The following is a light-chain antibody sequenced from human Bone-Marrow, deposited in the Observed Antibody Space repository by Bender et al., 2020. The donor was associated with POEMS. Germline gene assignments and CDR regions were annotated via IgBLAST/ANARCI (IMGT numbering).Light chain of an antibody. CDR2: EGS. CDR3: CSYAGNNNYV. J-gene: IGLJ1*01. CDR1: SSDVGSYNL. V-gene: IGLV2-23*01. Sequence: QSALTQPASVSGSPGQSITISCTGISSDVGSYNLVSWYQQHPGKAPKLMIYEGSKRPSGVSNRFSGSKSGNTASLTISGIQAEDEADYYCCSYAGNNNYVFGTGTKVTVL.